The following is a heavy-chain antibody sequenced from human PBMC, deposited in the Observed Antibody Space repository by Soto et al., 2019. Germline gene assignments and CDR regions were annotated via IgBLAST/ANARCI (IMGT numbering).Heavy chain of an antibody. CDR2: VYYRWRS. CDR1: GGSVTNSSYY. J-gene: IGHJ4*02. Sequence: SETLSLTCTVSGGSVTNSSYYWGWIRQSPGKGLEWIGSVYYRWRSYSKSSVKSRVTISVDTSKNQFSLNLNSVTASDTAVYFCVSQRTSVLTQAYFDYWGPGALVTVSS. CDR3: VSQRTSVLTQAYFDY. V-gene: IGHV4-39*01. D-gene: IGHD2-8*01.